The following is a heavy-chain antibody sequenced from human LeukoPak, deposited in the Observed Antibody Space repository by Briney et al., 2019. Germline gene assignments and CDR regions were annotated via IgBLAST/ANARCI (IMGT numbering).Heavy chain of an antibody. CDR1: GGSISSGGYY. J-gene: IGHJ4*02. Sequence: SETLSLTCTVSGGSISSGGYYWSWIRQPAGKGLEWIGRINTSGSTNYNPSLKSRVTISVDTSKNQFSLKLSSVTAADTAVYYCARDFRSGGSFFDYWGQGTLVTVSS. CDR2: INTSGST. D-gene: IGHD2-15*01. CDR3: ARDFRSGGSFFDY. V-gene: IGHV4-61*02.